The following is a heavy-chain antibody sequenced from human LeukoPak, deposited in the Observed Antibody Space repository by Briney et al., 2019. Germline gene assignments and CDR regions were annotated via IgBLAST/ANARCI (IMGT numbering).Heavy chain of an antibody. J-gene: IGHJ4*02. Sequence: GGSLRLSCAASGFTFSSYSMNWVRQAPGKGLEWVSSISSSSSYIYYADSVKGRFTISRDNAKNSLYLQMNSLRAEDTAVYYCARDRVSGYDSFDHWGQGTLVTVSS. CDR3: ARDRVSGYDSFDH. D-gene: IGHD5-12*01. CDR2: ISSSSSYI. V-gene: IGHV3-21*01. CDR1: GFTFSSYS.